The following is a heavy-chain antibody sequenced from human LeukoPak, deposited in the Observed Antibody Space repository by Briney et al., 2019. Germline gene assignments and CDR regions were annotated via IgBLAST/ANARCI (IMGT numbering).Heavy chain of an antibody. V-gene: IGHV4-39*01. Sequence: SETLSLTCSVSGGSISSSGYYWGWIRQPPGKGLEWIGTIFYSGSTYYNPSLKSRVTISVDTSKNQFSLKLSSVTAADTAVYYCASGLYYYDSSGYYYLDAFGIWGQGTMVTVSS. J-gene: IGHJ3*02. CDR3: ASGLYYYDSSGYYYLDAFGI. D-gene: IGHD3-22*01. CDR2: IFYSGST. CDR1: GGSISSSGYY.